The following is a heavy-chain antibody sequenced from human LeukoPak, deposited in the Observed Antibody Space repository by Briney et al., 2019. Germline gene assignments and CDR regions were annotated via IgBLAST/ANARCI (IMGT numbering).Heavy chain of an antibody. CDR3: ARLTPGTTGLRKNYFDY. Sequence: SETLSLTCTVSGDSISSSYWNWIRQTPGKGLEWIGYISASGNTNYNPSLKSRIIISVDMSKNQFSLKLSSVTAADTAVYYCARLTPGTTGLRKNYFDYWGQGTLVTVSS. CDR2: ISASGNT. D-gene: IGHD1-1*01. J-gene: IGHJ4*02. V-gene: IGHV4-4*09. CDR1: GDSISSSY.